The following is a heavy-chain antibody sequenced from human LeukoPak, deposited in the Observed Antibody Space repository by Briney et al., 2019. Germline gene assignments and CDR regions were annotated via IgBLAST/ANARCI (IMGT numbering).Heavy chain of an antibody. D-gene: IGHD2-15*01. CDR2: VDSTGVYT. V-gene: IGHV3-23*01. CDR1: GLIFSNKA. Sequence: GGSLSLSCAASGLIFSNKAMSWVRQAPGKGLEWIAAVDSTGVYTWYADSVKGRFIISRDNSVNTLYLRMNSLTAADTAMYYCASGSAGGRLYYFDYWGQGSLVTVSS. CDR3: ASGSAGGRLYYFDY. J-gene: IGHJ4*02.